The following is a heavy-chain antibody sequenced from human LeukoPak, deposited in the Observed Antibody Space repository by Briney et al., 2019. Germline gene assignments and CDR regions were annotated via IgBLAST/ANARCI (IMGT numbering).Heavy chain of an antibody. CDR1: GYNFVGYY. CDR2: IDPYTGNT. V-gene: IGHV1-2*02. D-gene: IGHD3-3*01. CDR3: AKDISDFWSGSYFDY. J-gene: IGHJ4*02. Sequence: ASVKVSCKASGYNFVGYYLHWVRQAPGQGLEWMAWIDPYTGNTHYAQKFQGRITVTRDTSLSTTYMELNWLTSDDTALYYCAKDISDFWSGSYFDYWGQGTLVTVSS.